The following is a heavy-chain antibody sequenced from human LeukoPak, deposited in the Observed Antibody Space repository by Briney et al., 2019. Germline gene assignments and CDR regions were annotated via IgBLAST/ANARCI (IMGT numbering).Heavy chain of an antibody. J-gene: IGHJ4*02. CDR2: ISNDGSNI. D-gene: IGHD4-23*01. Sequence: GGSLTLSCAASGFTFSRYWMHWVRQAPGKGLVWVSRISNDGSNIIYAVSVKGRFTISRDNAKNTLYLQMNNLRAEDTAVYYCARDQTVVGPSTVDSWGQGTLVTVSS. V-gene: IGHV3-74*01. CDR1: GFTFSRYW. CDR3: ARDQTVVGPSTVDS.